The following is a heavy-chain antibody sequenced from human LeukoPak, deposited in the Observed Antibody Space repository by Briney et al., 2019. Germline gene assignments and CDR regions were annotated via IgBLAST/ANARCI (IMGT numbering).Heavy chain of an antibody. J-gene: IGHJ4*02. D-gene: IGHD5-12*01. Sequence: SETLSLTCAVYGGSFSGYYWSWIRQPPGKGLEWIGEINHSGSTNYNPSLKSRVTISVDTSKNQFSLKLSSVTAADTAVYYCASGGGYSGYYFDYWGQGTLVTVSS. V-gene: IGHV4-34*01. CDR3: ASGGGYSGYYFDY. CDR2: INHSGST. CDR1: GGSFSGYY.